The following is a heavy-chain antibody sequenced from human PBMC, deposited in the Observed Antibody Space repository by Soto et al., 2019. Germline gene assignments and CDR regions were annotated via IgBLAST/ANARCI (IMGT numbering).Heavy chain of an antibody. V-gene: IGHV3-48*02. CDR3: ARDHSSSSSIYFYYGMDV. J-gene: IGHJ6*02. CDR1: GFTIRTYG. CDR2: ISGSSTTT. Sequence: HPGGSLRLSCEASGFTIRTYGMSWVRQAPGRGLEWVSYISGSSTTTYYADSVKGRFTISRDDAKNSLYLQMNSLRDEDTAVYYCARDHSSSSSIYFYYGMDVWGQGTTVTVSS. D-gene: IGHD6-13*01.